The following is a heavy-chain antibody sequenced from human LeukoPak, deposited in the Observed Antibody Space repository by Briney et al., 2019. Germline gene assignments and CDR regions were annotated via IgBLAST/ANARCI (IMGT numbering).Heavy chain of an antibody. CDR2: INHSGST. CDR1: GGPFSGYY. J-gene: IGHJ5*02. Sequence: SETLSLTCAVYGGPFSGYYWSWIRQPPGKGLEWIGEINHSGSTNYNPSLKSRVTISVDTSKNQFSLKLSSVTAADTAVYYCARVKRFWSGYYYWFDPWGQGTLVTVSS. CDR3: ARVKRFWSGYYYWFDP. D-gene: IGHD3-3*01. V-gene: IGHV4-34*01.